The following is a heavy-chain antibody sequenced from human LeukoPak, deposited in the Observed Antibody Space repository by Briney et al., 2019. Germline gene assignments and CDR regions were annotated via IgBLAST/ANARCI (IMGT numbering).Heavy chain of an antibody. Sequence: GGSLRLSCAASGFTFSTHEMNWVRQAPGKGLEWVSYITRSGTTIYYADSVKGRFTISRDNAKNSLYLQMNSLRDEDTAVYYCARGGNIGYDYNAFDIWGQGAMVTVSS. J-gene: IGHJ3*02. CDR1: GFTFSTHE. CDR2: ITRSGTTI. D-gene: IGHD3-22*01. V-gene: IGHV3-48*03. CDR3: ARGGNIGYDYNAFDI.